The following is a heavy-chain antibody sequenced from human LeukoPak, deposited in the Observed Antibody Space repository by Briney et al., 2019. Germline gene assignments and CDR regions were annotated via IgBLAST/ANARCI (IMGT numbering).Heavy chain of an antibody. CDR1: GDSISSGPYY. CDR3: ARRDDSSGYHKIFDY. D-gene: IGHD3-22*01. J-gene: IGHJ4*02. Sequence: PSETVSLTCTVSGDSISSGPYYWGWIRQPPGKGLEWIGNIYYGENTYYNPSLKSRVTISIDTSNNQFYLKLSSLTAADTAVYYCARRDDSSGYHKIFDYWGQGTLVTVSS. V-gene: IGHV4-39*01. CDR2: IYYGENT.